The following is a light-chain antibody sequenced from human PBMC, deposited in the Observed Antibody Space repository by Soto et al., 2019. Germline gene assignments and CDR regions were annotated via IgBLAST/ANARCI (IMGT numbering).Light chain of an antibody. Sequence: QMTQSPSTLSASVGDRVTITCRASQSISSWLAWYQQKPGKAPKLLIYKASSLESGVPSRFSGSGSGTESTLTISSLQPDDFATYYCQQYNSYSPWTFGQGTKV. CDR1: QSISSW. V-gene: IGKV1-5*03. CDR3: QQYNSYSPWT. J-gene: IGKJ1*01. CDR2: KAS.